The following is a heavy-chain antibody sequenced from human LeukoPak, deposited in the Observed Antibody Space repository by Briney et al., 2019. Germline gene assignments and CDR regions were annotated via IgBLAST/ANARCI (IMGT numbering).Heavy chain of an antibody. CDR2: ISGSGGST. V-gene: IGHV3-23*01. CDR1: GFTFSSYA. Sequence: GGSLRLSCAASGFTFSSYAMSWVRQAPGKGLEWVSAISGSGGSTYYADSVKGRFTISRDNSKNTLYLQMNSLRAEDTAVYYCARDPNPIFYYYGMDVWGQGTTVTVSS. J-gene: IGHJ6*02. CDR3: ARDPNPIFYYYGMDV. D-gene: IGHD3-16*01.